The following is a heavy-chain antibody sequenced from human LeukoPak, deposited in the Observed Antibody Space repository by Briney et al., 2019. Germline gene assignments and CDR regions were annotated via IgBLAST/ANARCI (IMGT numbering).Heavy chain of an antibody. D-gene: IGHD7-27*01. V-gene: IGHV4-59*02. CDR2: IYYTGT. CDR1: GGSVSDYY. J-gene: IGHJ4*02. CDR3: ASRKLGNDY. Sequence: SETPSLTCTVSGGSVSDYYWSWIGQSPGKGLEWIGYIYYTGTSYNPSLKSRVTISADTSKNQFSLNLSSVTAADTAVYYCASRKLGNDYWGQGTLVTVSS.